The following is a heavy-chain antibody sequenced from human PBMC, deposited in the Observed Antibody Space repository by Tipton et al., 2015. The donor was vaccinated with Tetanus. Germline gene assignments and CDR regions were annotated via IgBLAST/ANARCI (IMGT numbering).Heavy chain of an antibody. CDR3: ARDLYHYDDTGYHRRYYLDS. V-gene: IGHV1-69*06. J-gene: IGHJ4*02. D-gene: IGHD3-22*01. CDR1: GGAFNTYV. Sequence: QSGAEVKTPGSSVKVSCKASGGAFNTYVINWVRQAPGEGLEWMGGIVTILGAANYAQKFQGRVTITAESSTNSVYMELRGLRSEDAAVYYCARDLYHYDDTGYHRRYYLDSWGQGTLFTVSS. CDR2: IVTILGAA.